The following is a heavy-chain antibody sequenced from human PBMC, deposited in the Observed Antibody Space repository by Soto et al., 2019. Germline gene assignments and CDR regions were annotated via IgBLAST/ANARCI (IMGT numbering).Heavy chain of an antibody. Sequence: SVKVSCKASGYTFTSYAMHWVRQAPGQRLEWMGWINAGNGNTKYSQKFQGRVTITRDTSASTAYMELSGLRSEDTAVYSCARDLGFGLSDYWGQGTLVTVSS. CDR2: INAGNGNT. CDR3: ARDLGFGLSDY. V-gene: IGHV1-3*01. D-gene: IGHD3-10*01. J-gene: IGHJ4*02. CDR1: GYTFTSYA.